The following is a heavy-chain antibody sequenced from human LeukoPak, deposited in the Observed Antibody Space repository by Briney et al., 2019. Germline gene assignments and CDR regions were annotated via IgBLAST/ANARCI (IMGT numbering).Heavy chain of an antibody. V-gene: IGHV1-69*05. CDR3: ARAQWLLLAFDY. CDR1: GGTFSSYA. CDR2: IIPIFGTA. D-gene: IGHD3-22*01. J-gene: IGHJ4*02. Sequence: GSSVKVSCKASGGTFSSYAISWVRQAPGQGLEWMGGIIPIFGTANYAQKFQGRVTITTDESTSTAYMEPSSLRSEDTAVYYCARAQWLLLAFDYWGQGTLVTVSS.